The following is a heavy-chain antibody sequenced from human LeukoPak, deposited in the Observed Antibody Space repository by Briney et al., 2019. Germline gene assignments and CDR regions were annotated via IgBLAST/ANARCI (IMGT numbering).Heavy chain of an antibody. Sequence: PGGSLRLSCAASGFTFSSYWMSWVRQAPGKGLEWVANIKQDGSEKYYVDSVKGRFTISRDNAKNSLYLQMNSLRAEDTAVYYRARDPVVGIVVVPAAIEGVGYWGQGTLVTVSS. J-gene: IGHJ4*02. V-gene: IGHV3-7*03. CDR1: GFTFSSYW. CDR2: IKQDGSEK. D-gene: IGHD2-2*01. CDR3: ARDPVVGIVVVPAAIEGVGY.